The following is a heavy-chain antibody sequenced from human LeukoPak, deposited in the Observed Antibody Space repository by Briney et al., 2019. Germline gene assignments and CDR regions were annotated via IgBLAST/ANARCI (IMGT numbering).Heavy chain of an antibody. J-gene: IGHJ4*02. Sequence: GGSLRLSCAASGFAFSSYGMHWVRQAPGKGLEWVAFIRYDGSNKYYADSVKGRFTISRDNFKNTLYLQMNSLRAEDTAVYYCAKDLDVGDYEGPFDYWGQGTLVTVSS. CDR1: GFAFSSYG. V-gene: IGHV3-30*02. CDR2: IRYDGSNK. D-gene: IGHD4-17*01. CDR3: AKDLDVGDYEGPFDY.